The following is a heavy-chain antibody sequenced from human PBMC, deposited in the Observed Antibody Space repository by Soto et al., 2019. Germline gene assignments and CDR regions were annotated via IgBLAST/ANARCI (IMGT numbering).Heavy chain of an antibody. CDR1: GFTFSSYA. Sequence: GGSLRLSCAASGFTFSSYAMSWVRQAPGKGLEWVSAISGSGGSTYDEDSVKGRFTISRDNSKNTLYLQMNSLRAEDTAVYYCAKGIYVGADAFDSWGQGTMVTVSS. D-gene: IGHD1-26*01. V-gene: IGHV3-23*01. J-gene: IGHJ3*02. CDR2: ISGSGGST. CDR3: AKGIYVGADAFDS.